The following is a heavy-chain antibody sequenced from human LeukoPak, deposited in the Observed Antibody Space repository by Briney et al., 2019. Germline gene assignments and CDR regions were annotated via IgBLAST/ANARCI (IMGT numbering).Heavy chain of an antibody. CDR1: GFTFSSYA. J-gene: IGHJ4*02. CDR3: AKVTSRITMIVVAPEFDY. CDR2: ISGSGGST. D-gene: IGHD3-22*01. V-gene: IGHV3-23*01. Sequence: GGSLRLSCASSGFTFSSYAMSWVRQAPGKGLEWVSAISGSGGSTYYADSVKGRFTISRDNSKNTLYLQMNSLRAEDTAVYYCAKVTSRITMIVVAPEFDYWGQGTLVTVSS.